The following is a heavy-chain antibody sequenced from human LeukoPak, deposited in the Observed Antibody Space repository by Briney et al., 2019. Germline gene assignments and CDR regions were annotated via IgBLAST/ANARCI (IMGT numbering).Heavy chain of an antibody. CDR3: ARDVVVADTYYFDY. D-gene: IGHD2-15*01. CDR2: IIPILGIA. V-gene: IGHV1-69*04. CDR1: GGTFSSYA. Sequence: SVKVSCKASGGTFSSYAISWVRQAPGQGLEWMGRIIPILGIANYAQKFQGRVTITADKSTSTAYMELSSLRSEDTAVYYCARDVVVADTYYFDYWGQGTLVTVSS. J-gene: IGHJ4*02.